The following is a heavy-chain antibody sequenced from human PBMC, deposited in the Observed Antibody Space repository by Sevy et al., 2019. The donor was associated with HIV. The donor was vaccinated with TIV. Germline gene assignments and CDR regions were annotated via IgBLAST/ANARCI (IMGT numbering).Heavy chain of an antibody. CDR1: GGPISSYY. D-gene: IGHD5-12*01. V-gene: IGHV4-59*01. CDR2: IHYSGST. J-gene: IGHJ5*02. Sequence: SETLSLTCSVSGGPISSYYWSWIRQLPGKRLEWIGYIHYSGSTNYNPSLNSRLTISVDTSKNQFSLRLTSVTAPDTAVYYCARAPPVRSGDDSLNWFDPWGQGILVTVSS. CDR3: ARAPPVRSGDDSLNWFDP.